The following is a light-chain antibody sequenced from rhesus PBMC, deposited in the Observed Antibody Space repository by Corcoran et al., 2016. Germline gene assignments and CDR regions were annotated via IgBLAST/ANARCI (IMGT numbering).Light chain of an antibody. J-gene: IGKJ2*01. CDR2: YAS. Sequence: DIQMTQSPSSLSASVGDKVTITCHASQDINYWLAWFQQKPGKAPKALINYASRLQRGVPSRFNGRGSGTDYTLTISSLQPEDFATYYCHQYADLPYTFGQGTKVEIK. V-gene: IGKV1-19*01. CDR1: QDINYW. CDR3: HQYADLPYT.